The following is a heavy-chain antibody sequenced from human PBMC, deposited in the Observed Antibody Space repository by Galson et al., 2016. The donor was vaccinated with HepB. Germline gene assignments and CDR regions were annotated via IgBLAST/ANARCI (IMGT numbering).Heavy chain of an antibody. CDR3: ARAPGRRTVRRKGLRLKEEWGESTPFNRFDP. CDR1: GYIFSNFP. D-gene: IGHD3-3*01. CDR2: INGGNGDT. J-gene: IGHJ5*02. V-gene: IGHV1-3*01. Sequence: SVKVSCKASGYIFSNFPMHWVRQAPGQRLEWMGWINGGNGDTRYSQKFQGRITITRDTSATTVYLELSSLTSEDTAVYYCARAPGRRTVRRKGLRLKEEWGESTPFNRFDPWGQGTLVTGAS.